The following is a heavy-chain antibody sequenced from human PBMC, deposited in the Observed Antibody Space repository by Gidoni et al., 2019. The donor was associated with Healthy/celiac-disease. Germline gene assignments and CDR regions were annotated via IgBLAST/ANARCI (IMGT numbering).Heavy chain of an antibody. CDR3: AREVRSGGSCYFDY. V-gene: IGHV4-34*01. J-gene: IGHJ4*02. CDR1: GGSFSGYY. D-gene: IGHD2-15*01. CDR2: INHSGST. Sequence: QVQLQQWGAGLLKPSETLSLTCAVYGGSFSGYYWSWIRQPPGKGLEWIGEINHSGSTNYNPSLKSRVTISVDTSKNQFSLKLSSVTAADTAVYYCAREVRSGGSCYFDYWGQGTLVTVSS.